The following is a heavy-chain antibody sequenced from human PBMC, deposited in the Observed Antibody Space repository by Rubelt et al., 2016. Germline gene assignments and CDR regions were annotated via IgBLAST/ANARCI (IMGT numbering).Heavy chain of an antibody. V-gene: IGHV1-2*07. J-gene: IGHJ5*02. Sequence: QVQLVQSGAEVKKPGASVKVSCKASGYTFTGYYMHWVRQAPGQGLEWMGWINPNSGGKNLGCKFEGRGTMTRDTSIGTAYMELSRLRSDDTAVYYCARGTFGDNWFDPWGQGTLVTVSS. D-gene: IGHD1-1*01. CDR1: GYTFTGYY. CDR3: ARGTFGDNWFDP. CDR2: INPNSGGK.